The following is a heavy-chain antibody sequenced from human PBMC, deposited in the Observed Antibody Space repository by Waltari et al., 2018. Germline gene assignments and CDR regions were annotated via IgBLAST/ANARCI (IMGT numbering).Heavy chain of an antibody. D-gene: IGHD4-17*01. J-gene: IGHJ4*02. CDR3: ARGDYGDSLDY. CDR2: IIPILGIS. CDR1: GGTFNSYA. V-gene: IGHV1-69*04. Sequence: QVQLVQSGAEVKKPGSSVKVSCKASGGTFNSYAISWVRQAPGQGPEWMGGIIPILGISNYAQKCQGRVTITADESTSTAYMELSSLRSEDTAVYYCARGDYGDSLDYWGQGTLVTVSS.